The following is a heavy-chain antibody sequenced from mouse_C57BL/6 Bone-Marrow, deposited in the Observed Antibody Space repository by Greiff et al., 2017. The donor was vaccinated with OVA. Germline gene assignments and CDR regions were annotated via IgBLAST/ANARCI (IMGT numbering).Heavy chain of an antibody. J-gene: IGHJ3*01. Sequence: DVKLVESGGDLVKPGGSLKLSCAASGFTFSSYGMSWVRQTPDKRLEWVATISSGVSYTYYPDSVKGRFTISRDNAKNTLYLQMSSLKSEDTAMYYCARRYYDYDGFAYWGQGTLVTVSA. V-gene: IGHV5-6*02. CDR3: ARRYYDYDGFAY. CDR1: GFTFSSYG. D-gene: IGHD2-4*01. CDR2: ISSGVSYT.